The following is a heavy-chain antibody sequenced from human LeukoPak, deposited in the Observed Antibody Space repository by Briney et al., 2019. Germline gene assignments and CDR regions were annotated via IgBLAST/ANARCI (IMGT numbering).Heavy chain of an antibody. V-gene: IGHV1-18*01. CDR2: ISAYNGNT. CDR1: GYSFTDYG. J-gene: IGHJ1*01. CDR3: ARDIAEAGTQQEFQH. Sequence: ASVKVSCKAAGYSFTDYGITWGRQAPGQGLEWMGGISAYNGNTNYAQNLQGRVSMTTDTYTSTAYMELRSLRSDDTDIYYCARDIAEAGTQQEFQHWGQGTLVTVSS. D-gene: IGHD6-19*01.